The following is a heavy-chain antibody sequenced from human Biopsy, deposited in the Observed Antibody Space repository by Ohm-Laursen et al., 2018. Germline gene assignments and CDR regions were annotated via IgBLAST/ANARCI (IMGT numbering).Heavy chain of an antibody. CDR2: IYTSGIT. Sequence: SDTLSLTCAVYGGSFSGYYWSWIRQPPGKGLEWIGEIYTSGITNYNPSLKSRVTMSVDTSKNKSSLRVSSVTAADTAVYYCARDRDRRGWFDPWGQGTLVTVSS. CDR3: ARDRDRRGWFDP. D-gene: IGHD1-14*01. CDR1: GGSFSGYY. J-gene: IGHJ5*02. V-gene: IGHV4-34*01.